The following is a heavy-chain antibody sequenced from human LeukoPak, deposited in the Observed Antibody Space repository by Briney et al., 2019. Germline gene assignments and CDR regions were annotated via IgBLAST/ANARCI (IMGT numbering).Heavy chain of an antibody. Sequence: GGSLRLSCAASGFTFSSYWMSWVRQAPGKRLEWVANIKQDGSEKYYVDSVKGRFTISRDNAKNSLYLQMNSLRAEDTAVYYCARDFGMSPDYGMDVWGQGTTVTVSS. J-gene: IGHJ6*01. CDR1: GFTFSSYW. CDR3: ARDFGMSPDYGMDV. D-gene: IGHD3-10*01. V-gene: IGHV3-7*05. CDR2: IKQDGSEK.